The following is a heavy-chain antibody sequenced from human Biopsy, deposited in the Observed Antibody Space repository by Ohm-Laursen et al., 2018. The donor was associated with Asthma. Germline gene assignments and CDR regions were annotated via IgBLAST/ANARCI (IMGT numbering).Heavy chain of an antibody. CDR3: ARGQKSAGDRWFDP. Sequence: GASVKVSCKASGYPFIGYHIHWMRQAPGQGLEWMGRINPNSGATNYAQKFQGRVTMTRDTSISTAYMEVSRLGSDDTAVYYCARGQKSAGDRWFDPWGQGTLVTVSS. CDR2: INPNSGAT. J-gene: IGHJ5*02. V-gene: IGHV1-2*06. D-gene: IGHD6-13*01. CDR1: GYPFIGYH.